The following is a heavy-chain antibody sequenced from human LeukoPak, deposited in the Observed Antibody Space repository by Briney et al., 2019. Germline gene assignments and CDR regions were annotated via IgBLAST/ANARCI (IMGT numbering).Heavy chain of an antibody. D-gene: IGHD2-15*01. CDR1: GFTFSSYT. V-gene: IGHV3-21*01. J-gene: IGHJ4*02. CDR2: ITSSSFNI. CDR3: ARISCSGGTCYYYFDY. Sequence: GGSLRLSCAASGFTFSSYTMNWVRQAPGKGLESVSSITSSSFNIYYADSVRGRFTISRDNAKTSLYLQMNSLRAEDTAVYYCARISCSGGTCYYYFDYWGQGTLVTVSS.